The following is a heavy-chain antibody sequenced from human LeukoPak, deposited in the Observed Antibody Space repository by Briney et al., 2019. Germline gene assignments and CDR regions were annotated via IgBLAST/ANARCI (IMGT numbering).Heavy chain of an antibody. Sequence: GGSLRLSCAASGFTFSSYSMNWVRQAPGKGLEWVSSISSSSSYIYYADSVKGRFTISRDNAKNSLYLQMNSLRAEDTAVYYCARDWGQWLAHHPFDYWGQGTLVTVSS. V-gene: IGHV3-21*01. CDR1: GFTFSSYS. D-gene: IGHD6-19*01. CDR3: ARDWGQWLAHHPFDY. J-gene: IGHJ4*02. CDR2: ISSSSSYI.